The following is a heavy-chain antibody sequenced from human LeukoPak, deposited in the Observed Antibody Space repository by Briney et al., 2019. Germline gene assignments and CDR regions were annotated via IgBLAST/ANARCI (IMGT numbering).Heavy chain of an antibody. CDR3: ARGIAAAGTVDY. V-gene: IGHV4-39*07. CDR1: SGSISTSNYY. D-gene: IGHD6-13*01. CDR2: IFYSGST. Sequence: SETLSLTCTVSSGSISTSNYYWGWVRQPPGKALEWIGNIFYSGSTYYSPSLKSRVTISVDTSKNQFSLKLSSVTAADTAVYYCARGIAAAGTVDYWGQGTLVTVSS. J-gene: IGHJ4*02.